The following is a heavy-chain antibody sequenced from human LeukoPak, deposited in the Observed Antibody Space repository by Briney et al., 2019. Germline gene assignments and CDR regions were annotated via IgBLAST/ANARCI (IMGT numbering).Heavy chain of an antibody. CDR1: GGSISSYY. Sequence: PSETLSLTCTVSGGSISSYYWSWIRQPPGKGLEWIGHIYYSGSTNYNPSLKSRVTISVDTSKNQFSLKLSSVTAADTAVYYCARVARLRFLEWLSPFDYWGQGTLVTVSS. J-gene: IGHJ4*02. CDR3: ARVARLRFLEWLSPFDY. V-gene: IGHV4-59*01. D-gene: IGHD3-3*01. CDR2: IYYSGST.